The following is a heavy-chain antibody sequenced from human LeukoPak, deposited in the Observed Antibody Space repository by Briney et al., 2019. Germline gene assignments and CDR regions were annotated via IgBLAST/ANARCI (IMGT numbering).Heavy chain of an antibody. V-gene: IGHV3-48*03. J-gene: IGHJ6*03. CDR2: ISSSGSTI. CDR3: AKDIQHSYYYYYYMDV. Sequence: GGSLRLSCAASGFTFSSYEMNWVRQAPGKVLEWVSYISSSGSTIYYADSVKGRFTISRDNSKNTLYLQMNSLRAEDTAVYYCAKDIQHSYYYYYYMDVWGKGTTVTVSS. CDR1: GFTFSSYE. D-gene: IGHD2-2*01.